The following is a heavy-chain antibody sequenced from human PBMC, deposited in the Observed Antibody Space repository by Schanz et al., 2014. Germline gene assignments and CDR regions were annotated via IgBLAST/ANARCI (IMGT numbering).Heavy chain of an antibody. Sequence: QVQLVESGGGVVQPGRSLRLSCAAYGFTLSSYAMHWVRQAPGKGLEWVAVISNDGSIKYYADSVKGRFSISRDNAKNSLFLQMNRLRAEDTALYYCAIIGVMVAVAGTRADYWGQGTLVTVSS. V-gene: IGHV3-30-3*01. CDR3: AIIGVMVAVAGTRADY. J-gene: IGHJ4*02. D-gene: IGHD6-19*01. CDR2: ISNDGSIK. CDR1: GFTLSSYA.